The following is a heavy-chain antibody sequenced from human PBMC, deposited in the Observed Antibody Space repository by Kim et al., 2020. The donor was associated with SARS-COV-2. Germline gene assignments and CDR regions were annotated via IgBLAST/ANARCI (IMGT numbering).Heavy chain of an antibody. CDR3: ASSVAGTSDNGYYLDY. J-gene: IGHJ4*02. Sequence: SETLSLTCTVSGGSISSYYWSWIRQPPGKGLEWIGYIYYSGSTNYNPSLKSRVTISVDTSKNQFSLKLSSVTAADTAVYYCASSVAGTSDNGYYLDYWGQGTLVTVSS. CDR2: IYYSGST. V-gene: IGHV4-59*08. CDR1: GGSISSYY. D-gene: IGHD6-19*01.